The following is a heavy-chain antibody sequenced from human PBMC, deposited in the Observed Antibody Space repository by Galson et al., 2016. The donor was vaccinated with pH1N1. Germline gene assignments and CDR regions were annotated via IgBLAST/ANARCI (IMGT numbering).Heavy chain of an antibody. CDR2: ISAYDGNT. J-gene: IGHJ4*02. Sequence: SVKVSCKASGYTFTSYGVSWVRQAPGQGLEWMGWISAYDGNTNYAQKLQGRVTMTTDTSTTTAYMELRSLRSDDTAVYYCARGNPPSSPVDYWGQGTLVTVSS. CDR1: GYTFTSYG. V-gene: IGHV1-18*04. CDR3: ARGNPPSSPVDY.